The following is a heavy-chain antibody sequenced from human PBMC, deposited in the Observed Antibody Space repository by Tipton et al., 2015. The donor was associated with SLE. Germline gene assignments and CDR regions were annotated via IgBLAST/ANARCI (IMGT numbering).Heavy chain of an antibody. V-gene: IGHV4-39*07. CDR1: GGSIISNGFY. CDR3: ARGMVTWRGAIVGVDV. Sequence: TLSLTCIVSGGSIISNGFYWGWIRQPPGKGLEWIGSLHHSARTYYNPSLESRVSMSLDTSKNHFSLKVNSVTAADTAVYYCARGMVTWRGAIVGVDVWGQGTTVNVSS. J-gene: IGHJ6*02. D-gene: IGHD2-21*02. CDR2: LHHSART.